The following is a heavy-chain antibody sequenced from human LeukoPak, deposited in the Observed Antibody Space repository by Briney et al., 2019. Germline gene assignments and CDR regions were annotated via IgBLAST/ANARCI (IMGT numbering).Heavy chain of an antibody. CDR3: AREGDKEGATVGGGEVDY. Sequence: PGRSLRLSCAASGFTFSSYAMHWVRQAPGKGLEWVAVISYDGSNKYYADSVKGRFTISRDNSKNTLYLQMNSLRAEDTAVYYCAREGDKEGATVGGGEVDYWGQGTLVTVSS. V-gene: IGHV3-30*04. D-gene: IGHD1-26*01. CDR2: ISYDGSNK. J-gene: IGHJ4*02. CDR1: GFTFSSYA.